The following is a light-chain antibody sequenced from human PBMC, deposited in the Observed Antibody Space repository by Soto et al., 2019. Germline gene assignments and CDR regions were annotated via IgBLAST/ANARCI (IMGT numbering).Light chain of an antibody. J-gene: IGLJ2*01. CDR3: SSYTSSSTLP. CDR2: DVS. V-gene: IGLV2-14*01. CDR1: SSDVGGYNY. Sequence: QSALTQPASVSGSPGQSIITSCTGTSSDVGGYNYVSWYQQHPGKAPKLMIYDVSNRPSGVSNRFSGSKSGNTASLTISGLQAEDEADYYCSSYTSSSTLPFGGGTKLTVL.